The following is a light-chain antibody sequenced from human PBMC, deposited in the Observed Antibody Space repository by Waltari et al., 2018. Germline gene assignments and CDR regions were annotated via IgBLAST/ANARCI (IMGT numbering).Light chain of an antibody. Sequence: SYELTQPPSVSVSPGQTARITCSGDALPRKYAYWYQQKSGQAPVLVMYEDSKRPPGSPERFSGSGSGTMATLTISGDQAEDEADYYCYSTDGSGNERVFGGGTKLTV. CDR3: YSTDGSGNERV. V-gene: IGLV3-10*01. CDR2: EDS. CDR1: ALPRKY. J-gene: IGLJ2*01.